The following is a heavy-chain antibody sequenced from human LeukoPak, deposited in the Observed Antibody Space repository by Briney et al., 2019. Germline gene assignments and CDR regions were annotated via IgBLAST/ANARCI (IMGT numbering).Heavy chain of an antibody. CDR3: ARVLYDYYFDY. J-gene: IGHJ4*02. D-gene: IGHD2/OR15-2a*01. Sequence: SETLSLTCAVSGGSFSSGGYYWSWIRHHPGEGLEWLACISYSGIAHYNPSLKSRLTISVDTSKNQFSLELSSVTAADTALYYCARVLYDYYFDYWGQGTLVTVSS. CDR2: ISYSGIA. CDR1: GGSFSSGGYY. V-gene: IGHV4-31*11.